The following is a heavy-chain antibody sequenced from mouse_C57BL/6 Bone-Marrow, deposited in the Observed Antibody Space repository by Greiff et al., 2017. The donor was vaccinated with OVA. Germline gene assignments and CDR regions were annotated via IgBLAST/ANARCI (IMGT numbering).Heavy chain of an antibody. V-gene: IGHV5-12*01. Sequence: DVMLVESGGGLVQPGGSLKLSCAASGFTFSDYYMYWVRQTPEKRLEWVAYISTGGGSTYYPDTVKGRFTISRDNAKNTLYLQMRRLKSEDTAMYYCARGPRYFDVWGTGTTVTVSS. J-gene: IGHJ1*03. CDR1: GFTFSDYY. CDR2: ISTGGGST. CDR3: ARGPRYFDV.